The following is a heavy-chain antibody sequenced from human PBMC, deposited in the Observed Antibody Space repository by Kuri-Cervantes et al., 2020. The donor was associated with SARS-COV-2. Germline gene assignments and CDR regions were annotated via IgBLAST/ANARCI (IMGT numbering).Heavy chain of an antibody. CDR1: GFTFSSYS. D-gene: IGHD2-21*01. J-gene: IGHJ3*02. CDR2: ISSSSSYI. V-gene: IGHV3-21*01. Sequence: GESLKISCAASGFTFSSYSMHWVRQAPGKGLEWVSSISSSSSYIYYADSVKGRFTISRDNAKNSLYLQMNSLRAEDTAVYYCARADLSDFAFDIWGQGTMVTVSS. CDR3: ARADLSDFAFDI.